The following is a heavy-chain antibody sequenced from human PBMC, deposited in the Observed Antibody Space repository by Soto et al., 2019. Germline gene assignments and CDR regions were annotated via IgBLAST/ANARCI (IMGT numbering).Heavy chain of an antibody. Sequence: GESLKISCAASGFTLSTYGMHWVRRAPGKGLEWVAVISPDGSEKYYPDSVKGRFTVTRDNSRNTLYLQIHSLRDEDSAVYYCAKTVSGSPYFYYGMDVWGQGTTVTVSS. CDR3: AKTVSGSPYFYYGMDV. V-gene: IGHV3-30*18. CDR1: GFTLSTYG. D-gene: IGHD1-26*01. J-gene: IGHJ6*02. CDR2: ISPDGSEK.